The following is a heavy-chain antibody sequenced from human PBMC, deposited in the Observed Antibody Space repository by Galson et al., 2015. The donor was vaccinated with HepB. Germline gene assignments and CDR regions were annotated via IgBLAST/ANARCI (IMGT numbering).Heavy chain of an antibody. V-gene: IGHV5-51*01. J-gene: IGHJ3*02. CDR3: AIIVGATPDTDAFDI. Sequence: QSGAEVKKPGESLKISCKGSGYSFTSYWIGWVRQMPGKGLEWMGIIYPGDSDTRYSPSFQGQVTIPADKSISTAYLQWSSLKASGTAMYYCAIIVGATPDTDAFDIWGQVTMVTVSS. D-gene: IGHD1-26*01. CDR2: IYPGDSDT. CDR1: GYSFTSYW.